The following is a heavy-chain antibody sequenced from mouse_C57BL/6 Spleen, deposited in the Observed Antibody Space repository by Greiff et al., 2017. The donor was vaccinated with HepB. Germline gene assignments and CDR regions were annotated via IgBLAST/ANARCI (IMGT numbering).Heavy chain of an antibody. Sequence: DVMLVESGGGLVKPGGSLKLSCAASGFTFSDYGMHWVRQAPEKGLEWVAYISSGSSTIYYADTVKGRFTISRDNAKNTLFLQMTSLRSEDTAMYDCARGDYGSSYYFDYWGQGTTLTVSA. D-gene: IGHD1-1*01. V-gene: IGHV5-17*01. CDR1: GFTFSDYG. J-gene: IGHJ2*01. CDR3: ARGDYGSSYYFDY. CDR2: ISSGSSTI.